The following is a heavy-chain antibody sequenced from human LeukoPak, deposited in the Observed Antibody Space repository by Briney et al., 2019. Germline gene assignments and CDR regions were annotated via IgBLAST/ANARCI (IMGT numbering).Heavy chain of an antibody. J-gene: IGHJ4*02. D-gene: IGHD3-10*01. CDR2: IYTSEST. V-gene: IGHV4-4*02. CDR3: ARGLWFGDENPPYFDY. Sequence: PSETLSLTCAVSGGSINSNNWWNWVRQPPGMGLEWIGRIYTSESTNYNPSLKSRVTISVDTSRNQFSLKLSSVTAADTAVYYCARGLWFGDENPPYFDYWGQGILVTVSS. CDR1: GGSINSNNW.